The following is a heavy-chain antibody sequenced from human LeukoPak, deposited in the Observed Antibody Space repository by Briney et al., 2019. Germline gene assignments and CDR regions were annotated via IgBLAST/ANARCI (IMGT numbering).Heavy chain of an antibody. V-gene: IGHV3-30*18. D-gene: IGHD6-19*01. J-gene: IGHJ4*02. CDR1: GFTFSSYG. CDR3: AKVDSSGWYGAFDF. Sequence: GGSLRLSCAASGFTFSSYGMHWVRQAPGKGLEWVAAISYEGSNKYYADSVKGRFTISRDNSESKLYLQMNSLRVEDTATYYCAKVDSSGWYGAFDFWGRGTLVTVSS. CDR2: ISYEGSNK.